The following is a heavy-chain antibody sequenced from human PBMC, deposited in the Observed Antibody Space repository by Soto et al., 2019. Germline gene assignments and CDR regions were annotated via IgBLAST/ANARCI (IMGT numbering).Heavy chain of an antibody. J-gene: IGHJ2*01. CDR1: GGTFSSYA. CDR2: IIPIFGTA. CDR3: ARDLFSTQPRYFDL. Sequence: QVQLVQSGAEVKKPGSSVKVSCKASGGTFSSYAISWVRQAPGQGLEWMGGIIPIFGTANYAQKFQGRVTITADESTSTAYRELSSLRSEDTTVYYCARDLFSTQPRYFDLWGRGTLVTVSS. V-gene: IGHV1-69*12. D-gene: IGHD3-9*01.